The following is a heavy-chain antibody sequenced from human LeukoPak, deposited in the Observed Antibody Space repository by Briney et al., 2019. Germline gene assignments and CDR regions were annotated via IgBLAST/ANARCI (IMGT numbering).Heavy chain of an antibody. V-gene: IGHV3-30-3*01. Sequence: PGGSLRLSCAASGFTFSGYPIHWVRQAPDKGLEWVAFISYDGVKQFYADSVKGRFTISRDNSKNTLYLQMNSLRPEDTAMYYCARGTGTAFDYWGLGTLVTVSS. CDR2: ISYDGVKQ. CDR1: GFTFSGYP. D-gene: IGHD1-1*01. J-gene: IGHJ4*02. CDR3: ARGTGTAFDY.